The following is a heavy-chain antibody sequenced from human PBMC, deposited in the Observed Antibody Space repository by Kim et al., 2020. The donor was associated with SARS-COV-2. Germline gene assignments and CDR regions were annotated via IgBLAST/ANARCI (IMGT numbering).Heavy chain of an antibody. CDR2: INHSGST. V-gene: IGHV4-34*01. CDR3: ARVLPRVTAMRGNWFDP. Sequence: SETLSLTCAVYGGSFSGYYWSWIRQPPGKGLEWIGEINHSGSTNYNPSLKSRVTISVDTSKNQFSLKLSSVTAADTAVYYCARVLPRVTAMRGNWFDPWGQGTLVTVSS. J-gene: IGHJ5*02. D-gene: IGHD2-21*02. CDR1: GGSFSGYY.